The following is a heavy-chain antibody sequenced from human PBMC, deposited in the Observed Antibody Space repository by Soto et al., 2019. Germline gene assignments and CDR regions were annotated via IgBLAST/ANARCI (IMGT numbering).Heavy chain of an antibody. CDR3: ARDRDYDILTGYPDPQIDY. Sequence: VGSLRLSCAASGFTFSSYAMHWVRQAPGKGLEWVAVISYDGSNKYYADSVKGRFTISRDNSKNTLYLQMNSLRAEDTAVYYCARDRDYDILTGYPDPQIDYWGQGTLVTVSS. V-gene: IGHV3-30-3*01. CDR1: GFTFSSYA. CDR2: ISYDGSNK. D-gene: IGHD3-9*01. J-gene: IGHJ4*02.